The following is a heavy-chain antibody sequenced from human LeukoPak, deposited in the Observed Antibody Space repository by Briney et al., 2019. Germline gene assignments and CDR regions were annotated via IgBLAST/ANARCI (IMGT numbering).Heavy chain of an antibody. J-gene: IGHJ3*02. CDR1: GFTFSSYS. CDR3: ARDPTLDYGDYGAFDI. Sequence: GGSMRLSSAASGFTFSSYSMHWDRQAPGKGLEWVAAISYDGSNKYYADSVKGRFTISRDNSKNTLYLQMNSLRAEDTAVYYCARDPTLDYGDYGAFDIWGQGTMVTVSS. V-gene: IGHV3-30*01. D-gene: IGHD4-17*01. CDR2: ISYDGSNK.